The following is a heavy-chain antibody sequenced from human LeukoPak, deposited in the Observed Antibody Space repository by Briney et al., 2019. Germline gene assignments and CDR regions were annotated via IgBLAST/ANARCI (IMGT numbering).Heavy chain of an antibody. CDR2: INADGRTI. D-gene: IGHD1-7*01. Sequence: GGSLRLSCAASGFTFSSSWMHWVRQGPGKGLVWVARINADGRTINYADSVKGRFTISRDNAKNTLYLQMNSLRTEDAAVYYCARAGNYYFDLWGSGTQVTVSS. V-gene: IGHV3-74*01. CDR1: GFTFSSSW. J-gene: IGHJ2*01. CDR3: ARAGNYYFDL.